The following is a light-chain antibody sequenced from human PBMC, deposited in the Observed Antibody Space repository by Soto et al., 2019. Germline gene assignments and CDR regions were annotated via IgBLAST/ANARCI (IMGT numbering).Light chain of an antibody. Sequence: EIVLTQSPGTLSLSPGERATLSCRASQSVGSRFLAWYQQKPGQAPRLLIYDASNRVTGIPARFSGSGSGTDFTLTITRLEPEDSAVYFCQQYTGPPTTFGQGTRLEIK. J-gene: IGKJ5*01. CDR3: QQYTGPPTT. V-gene: IGKV3-20*01. CDR1: QSVGSRF. CDR2: DAS.